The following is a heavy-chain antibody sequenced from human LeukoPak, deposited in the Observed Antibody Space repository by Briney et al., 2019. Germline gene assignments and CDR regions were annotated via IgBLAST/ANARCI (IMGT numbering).Heavy chain of an antibody. CDR3: ARDSTEHYFYGMDV. J-gene: IGHJ6*02. V-gene: IGHV3-20*01. D-gene: IGHD3-3*02. CDR1: GFTFDDYG. Sequence: GGSLRPSCAASGFTFDDYGMSWVRQAPGKGLEWVSGINWNGGSTGYADSVKGRFTISRDNAKNSLYLQMNSLRVEDTALYHCARDSTEHYFYGMDVWGQGTTVTVSS. CDR2: INWNGGST.